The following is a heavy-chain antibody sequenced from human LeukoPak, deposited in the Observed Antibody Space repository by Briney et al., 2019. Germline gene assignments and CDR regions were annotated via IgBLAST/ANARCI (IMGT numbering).Heavy chain of an antibody. V-gene: IGHV4-4*07. CDR2: IYTSGST. CDR3: ASEGADGCLDY. CDR1: GGSISSYY. D-gene: IGHD1-26*01. Sequence: SETLSLTCTVSGGSISSYYWSWIRQPAGKGLEWIGRIYTSGSTNYNPSLKSRVTMSVDTSKNQFSLKLGSVTAADTAVYYCASEGADGCLDYWGQGTLVTVSS. J-gene: IGHJ4*02.